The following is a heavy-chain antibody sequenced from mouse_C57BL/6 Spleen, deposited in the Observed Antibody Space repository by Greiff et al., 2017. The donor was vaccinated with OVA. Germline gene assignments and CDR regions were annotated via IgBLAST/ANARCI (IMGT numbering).Heavy chain of an antibody. V-gene: IGHV3-6*01. CDR2: ISYDGSN. Sequence: EVKLLESGPGLVKPSQSLSLPCSVTGYSITSGYYWNWIRQFPGNKLEWMGYISYDGSNNYNPSLKNRISITRDTSKNQFFLKLNSVTTEDTATYYCAIYDGYYGYAMDYWGQGTSVTVSS. D-gene: IGHD2-3*01. CDR3: AIYDGYYGYAMDY. J-gene: IGHJ4*01. CDR1: GYSITSGYY.